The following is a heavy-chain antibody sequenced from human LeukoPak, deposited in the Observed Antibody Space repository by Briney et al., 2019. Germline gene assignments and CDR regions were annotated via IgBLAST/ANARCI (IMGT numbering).Heavy chain of an antibody. D-gene: IGHD5-12*01. CDR2: ITGSGGNT. Sequence: GGSLRLSCAASGFTFSNYAMTWVRQAPGMGLLWVAAITGSGGNTYSADSVKGRFTISSDNYKNTLYLQMNSLRAEDTAVYYCATLMGGPIGYVGYGGEDYWGQGTLVSVSS. J-gene: IGHJ4*02. V-gene: IGHV3-23*01. CDR3: ATLMGGPIGYVGYGGEDY. CDR1: GFTFSNYA.